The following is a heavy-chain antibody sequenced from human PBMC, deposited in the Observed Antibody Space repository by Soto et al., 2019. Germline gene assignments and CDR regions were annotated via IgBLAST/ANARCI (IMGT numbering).Heavy chain of an antibody. CDR1: GGSISSSKYY. D-gene: IGHD6-13*01. CDR3: ANRDYSNNGYSDGFDI. J-gene: IGHJ3*02. V-gene: IGHV4-39*01. Sequence: SETLSLTCTVSGGSISSSKYYWGWIRQPPGKGLEWVGTIYYSGTSYHNPSLKSRVTISVDTSNNQFSLKLSSVTAADTVVYYCANRDYSNNGYSDGFDISGQGTMVTVSS. CDR2: IYYSGTS.